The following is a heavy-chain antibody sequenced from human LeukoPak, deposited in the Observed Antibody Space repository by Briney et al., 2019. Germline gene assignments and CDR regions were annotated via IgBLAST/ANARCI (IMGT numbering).Heavy chain of an antibody. Sequence: GASVKVSCKASGGTFSSYAISWVRQAPGQGLEWMGRIIPIFGIANYAQKFQGRVTITADKSTSTAYMELSSPRSEDTAVYYCARDGDTAATPHWFDPWGQGTLVTVSS. J-gene: IGHJ5*02. D-gene: IGHD5-18*01. CDR2: IIPIFGIA. CDR1: GGTFSSYA. V-gene: IGHV1-69*04. CDR3: ARDGDTAATPHWFDP.